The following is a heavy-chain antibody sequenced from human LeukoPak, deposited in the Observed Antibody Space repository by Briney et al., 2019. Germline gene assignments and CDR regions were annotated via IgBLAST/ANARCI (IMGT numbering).Heavy chain of an antibody. V-gene: IGHV4-59*01. Sequence: SETLSLTCSVSGGSLGTYSWSWVRQSPGKRLEWIGYIYYGGTTNYNPSLKSRVTISADTAKNQFSLRLRSVTAADTAIYYCARDTTVASGMQHWGQGTLVTVSS. CDR3: ARDTTVASGMQH. CDR1: GGSLGTYS. J-gene: IGHJ4*02. D-gene: IGHD4-23*01. CDR2: IYYGGTT.